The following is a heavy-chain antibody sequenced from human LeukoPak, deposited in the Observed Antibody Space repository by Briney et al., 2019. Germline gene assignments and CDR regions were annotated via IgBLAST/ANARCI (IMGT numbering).Heavy chain of an antibody. CDR3: ARALGYGSGSLLYFDY. CDR2: ISSSSSYI. D-gene: IGHD3-10*01. V-gene: IGHV3-21*01. Sequence: QPGGSLRLSCAASGFTFSSYSMNWVRQAPGKGLEWVSPISSSSSYIYYADSVKGLFTISRDNAKNSLYLQMNSLRAEDTAVYYCARALGYGSGSLLYFDYWGQGTLVTVSS. J-gene: IGHJ4*02. CDR1: GFTFSSYS.